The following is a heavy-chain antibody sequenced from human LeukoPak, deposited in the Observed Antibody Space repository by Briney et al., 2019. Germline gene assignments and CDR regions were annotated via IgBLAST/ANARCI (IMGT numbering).Heavy chain of an antibody. CDR1: DDSITMYY. J-gene: IGHJ5*02. Sequence: SETLSLTCSVSDDSITMYYWTWIRQPPGKGLEWIGYIYYSGSTNYNPSLKSRVTISVDTSKNQFSLKLSSVTAADTAVYYCARGSGYDWNWFDPWGQGTLVTVSS. D-gene: IGHD5-12*01. CDR2: IYYSGST. V-gene: IGHV4-59*01. CDR3: ARGSGYDWNWFDP.